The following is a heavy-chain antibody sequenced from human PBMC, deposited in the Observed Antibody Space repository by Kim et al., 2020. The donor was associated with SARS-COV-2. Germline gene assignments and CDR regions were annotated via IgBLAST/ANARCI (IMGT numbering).Heavy chain of an antibody. J-gene: IGHJ6*02. CDR3: ARLNPDYGDYNRFYYYYGMDV. CDR1: GYTFTSYG. Sequence: ASVKVSCKASGYTFTSYGISWVRQAPGQGLEWMGWISAYNGNTNYAQKLQGRVTMTTDTSTSTAYMELRSLRSDDTAVYYCARLNPDYGDYNRFYYYYGMDVWGQGTTVTVSS. D-gene: IGHD4-17*01. V-gene: IGHV1-18*01. CDR2: ISAYNGNT.